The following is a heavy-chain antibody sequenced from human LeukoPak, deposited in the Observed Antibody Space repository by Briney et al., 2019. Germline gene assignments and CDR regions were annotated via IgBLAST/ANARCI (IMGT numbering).Heavy chain of an antibody. D-gene: IGHD3-22*01. V-gene: IGHV2-5*02. Sequence: SGPTLVNPTQTLTLTCTFSGFSLSTSGVGVGWIRQPPGKALEWLALIYWDDDKRYSPSLKSRLTITKDTSKNQVVLTMTNMDPVDTATYYCAHSLPYYYDSSGYYFEYFQHWGQGTLVTVSS. CDR1: GFSLSTSGVG. CDR3: AHSLPYYYDSSGYYFEYFQH. J-gene: IGHJ1*01. CDR2: IYWDDDK.